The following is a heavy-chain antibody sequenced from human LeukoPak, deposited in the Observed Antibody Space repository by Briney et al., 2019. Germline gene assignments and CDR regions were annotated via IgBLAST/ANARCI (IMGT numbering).Heavy chain of an antibody. Sequence: SETLSLTCTVSGGSFSSGGYYXSWIRQHPGKXXEWIGYXYYSGNTFXNPSXKXRVTISVDTSKNQFSLKLSSVTAADTAVYYCARDGRQLGIDYWGQGTLVTVSS. CDR3: ARDGRQLGIDY. CDR2: XYYSGNT. CDR1: GGSFSSGGYY. J-gene: IGHJ4*02. V-gene: IGHV4-31*03. D-gene: IGHD7-27*01.